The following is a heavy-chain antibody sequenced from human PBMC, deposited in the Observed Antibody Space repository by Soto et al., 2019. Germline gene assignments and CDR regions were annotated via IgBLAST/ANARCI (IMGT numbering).Heavy chain of an antibody. J-gene: IGHJ4*02. D-gene: IGHD4-17*01. CDR1: GFSLSTSGVG. V-gene: IGHV2-5*02. CDR2: IYWDDDK. CDR3: AHSLAASNFGDYDTINPFDY. Sequence: QITLKESGPTLVKPTQTLTLTCTFSGFSLSTSGVGVGWIRQPPGKALEWLALIYWDDDKRVSPSLKSRPPITKLGPKNPVVRTMADVDPVDTATYYCAHSLAASNFGDYDTINPFDYWCQGTLVTVSS.